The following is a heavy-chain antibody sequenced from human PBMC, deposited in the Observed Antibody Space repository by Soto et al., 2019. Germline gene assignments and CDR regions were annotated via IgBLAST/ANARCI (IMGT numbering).Heavy chain of an antibody. CDR2: IYYSGST. CDR3: ARHKEQLDWFDP. V-gene: IGHV4-59*08. D-gene: IGHD6-6*01. CDR1: GGSISSYY. Sequence: SETLSLTCTVSGGSISSYYWSWIRQPPGKGLEWIGYIYYSGSTNYNPSLKSRVTISVDTSKNQFSLKLSSVTAADTAVYYCARHKEQLDWFDPWGQGTLVTVSS. J-gene: IGHJ5*02.